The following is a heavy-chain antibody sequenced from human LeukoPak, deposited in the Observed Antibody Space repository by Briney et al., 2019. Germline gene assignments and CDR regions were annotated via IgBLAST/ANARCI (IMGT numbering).Heavy chain of an antibody. CDR3: ARVVGLTGYSSSWYSGYYYYMDV. D-gene: IGHD6-13*01. Sequence: GGSLRLSCAASGFTFSSYGMHWVRQATGKGLEWVSTISDSGSSTYYADSVKGRFTISRDNSKNTLYLQMNSLRAEDTAVYYCARVVGLTGYSSSWYSGYYYYMDVWGKGTTVTVSS. CDR2: ISDSGSST. CDR1: GFTFSSYG. J-gene: IGHJ6*03. V-gene: IGHV3-23*01.